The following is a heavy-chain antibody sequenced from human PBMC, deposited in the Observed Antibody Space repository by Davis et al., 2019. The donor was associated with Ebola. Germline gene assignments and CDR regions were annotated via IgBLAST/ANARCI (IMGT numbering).Heavy chain of an antibody. CDR1: GFTFSSYW. D-gene: IGHD6-19*01. V-gene: IGHV3-23*01. CDR3: ARDIGYSDGWPDYYYYGMDV. J-gene: IGHJ6*02. Sequence: GESLKISCAASGFTFSSYWMSWVRQAPGKGLEWVSTFGTGGDTYYADSVKGRFTISRDNSKNTLYLQMNSLRAEDTAVYYCARDIGYSDGWPDYYYYGMDVWGQGTTVTVSS. CDR2: FGTGGDT.